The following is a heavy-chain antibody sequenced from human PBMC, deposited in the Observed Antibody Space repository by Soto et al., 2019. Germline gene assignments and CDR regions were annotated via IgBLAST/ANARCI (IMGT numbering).Heavy chain of an antibody. J-gene: IGHJ4*02. V-gene: IGHV3-23*01. CDR2: ISGSGGST. CDR1: GFTFSSYA. CDR3: AKTFRNYVLRYFDWAIDY. Sequence: PGGSLRLSCAASGFTFSSYAMSWVRQAPGKGLEWVSAISGSGGSTYYADSVKGRFTISRDNSKNTLYLQMNSLRAEDTAVYYCAKTFRNYVLRYFDWAIDYWGQGTLVTVSS. D-gene: IGHD3-9*01.